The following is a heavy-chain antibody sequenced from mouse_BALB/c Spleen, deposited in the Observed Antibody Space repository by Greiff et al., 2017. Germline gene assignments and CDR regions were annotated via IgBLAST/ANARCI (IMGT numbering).Heavy chain of an antibody. CDR2: IYPGSGST. CDR1: GYTFTSYW. CDR3: TPYRYDERGFAY. Sequence: LQQPGSELVRPGASVKLSCKASGYTFTSYWMHWVKQRPGQGLEWIGNIYPGSGSTNYDEKFKSKDTLTVDTSSSTAYMQLSSLTSEDSAVYYCTPYRYDERGFAYWGQGTLVTVSA. V-gene: IGHV1S22*01. J-gene: IGHJ3*01. D-gene: IGHD2-14*01.